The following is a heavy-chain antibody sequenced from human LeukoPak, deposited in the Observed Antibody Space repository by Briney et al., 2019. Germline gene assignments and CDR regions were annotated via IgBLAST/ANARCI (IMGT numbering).Heavy chain of an antibody. CDR2: INHSGST. V-gene: IGHV4-34*01. CDR1: GFTFSDYY. Sequence: GSLRLSCAASGFTFSDYYMSWIRQPPGKGLEWIGGINHSGSTNYNPSLKSRVTISVDTPKNQFSLKLSSVTAADTAVYYCARGGYDFWSGALDYWGQGTLVTVSS. CDR3: ARGGYDFWSGALDY. D-gene: IGHD3-3*01. J-gene: IGHJ4*02.